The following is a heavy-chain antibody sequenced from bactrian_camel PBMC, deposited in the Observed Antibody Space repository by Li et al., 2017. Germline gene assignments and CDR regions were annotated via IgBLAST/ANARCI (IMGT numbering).Heavy chain of an antibody. J-gene: IGHJ4*01. Sequence: HVQLVESGGGSVQAGGSLRLSCAVSGYDALYLCMGWFRQAPGKEREGVAAIDSDGRTSYADSVKGRFTISKDNAKPMLYLQMNSLKPEDTAMYYCAAARYSGSWCYSQLRDPYWGQGTQVTVS. D-gene: IGHD3*01. CDR2: IDSDGRT. CDR3: AAARYSGSWCYSQLRDPY. V-gene: IGHV3S53*01. CDR1: GYDALYLC.